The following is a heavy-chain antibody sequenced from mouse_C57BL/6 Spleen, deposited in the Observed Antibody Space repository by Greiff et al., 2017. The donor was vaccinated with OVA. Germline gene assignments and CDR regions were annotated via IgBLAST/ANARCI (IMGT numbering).Heavy chain of an antibody. V-gene: IGHV1-55*01. Sequence: VQLQQSGAELVKPGASVKLSCKASGYTFTSYWITWVKQRPGQGLEWIGDIYPGSGSTYYNEKFKSKATLTVDTSSSTAYMQLSSLTSEDSAVYCCARNGDDPFDDWGQGTTLTVSS. J-gene: IGHJ2*01. CDR1: GYTFTSYW. CDR3: ARNGDDPFDD. CDR2: IYPGSGST.